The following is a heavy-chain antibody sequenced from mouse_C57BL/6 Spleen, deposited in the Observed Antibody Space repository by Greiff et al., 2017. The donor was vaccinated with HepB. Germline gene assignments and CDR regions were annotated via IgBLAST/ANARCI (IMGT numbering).Heavy chain of an antibody. D-gene: IGHD2-4*01. CDR2: IYPGNSDT. CDR3: SGTLYYDYDEGAWFAY. V-gene: IGHV1-5*01. Sequence: VQLQQSGTVLARPGASVKMSCKTSGYTFTSYWMHWVKQRPGQGLEWIGAIYPGNSDTSYNQKFKGKAKLTAVTSASTAYMELSSLTNEDSAVYYCSGTLYYDYDEGAWFAYWGQGTLVTVSA. J-gene: IGHJ3*01. CDR1: GYTFTSYW.